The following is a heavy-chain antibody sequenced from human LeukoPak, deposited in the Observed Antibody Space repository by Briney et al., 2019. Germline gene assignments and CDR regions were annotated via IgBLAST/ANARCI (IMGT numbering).Heavy chain of an antibody. V-gene: IGHV3-66*01. CDR2: IYSGGST. Sequence: GGSLRLSCAASGFTVSSNYMSWVRQAPGKGLEWVPVIYSGGSTYYADSVKGRFTISRDNSKNTLYLQMNSLRAEDTAVYYCARAPMVRGVISYYYYYGMDVWGQGTTVTVSS. CDR3: ARAPMVRGVISYYYYYGMDV. CDR1: GFTVSSNY. J-gene: IGHJ6*02. D-gene: IGHD3-10*01.